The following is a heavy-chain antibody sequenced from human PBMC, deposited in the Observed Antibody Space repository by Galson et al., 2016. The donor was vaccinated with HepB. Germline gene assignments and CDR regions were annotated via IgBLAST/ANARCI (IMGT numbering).Heavy chain of an antibody. CDR2: IYYSGST. CDR3: ASANARGSGWYGYYAMDV. CDR1: GGSISSYY. Sequence: SETLSLTCTVSGGSISSYYWTWIRQPPGKGLEWIGYIYYSGSTNYNPSLKSRVTISVDTSKNQLSLKLSSVTAADTAMYYCASANARGSGWYGYYAMDVWGQGTTVTVS. V-gene: IGHV4-59*01. J-gene: IGHJ6*02. D-gene: IGHD6-19*01.